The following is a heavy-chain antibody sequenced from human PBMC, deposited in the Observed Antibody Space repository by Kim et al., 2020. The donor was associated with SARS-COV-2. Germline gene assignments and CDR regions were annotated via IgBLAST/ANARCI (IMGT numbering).Heavy chain of an antibody. Sequence: GESLKISCKGSGYSFTNYWIGWVRQMPGKGLEWMGIIYPGDSDTRHSPSFQGQVTISADKSISPAYLQWSSLKASDTAMYYCARHVGYYYYYMDVWGKGSTGTVSS. J-gene: IGHJ6*03. CDR3: ARHVGYYYYYMDV. CDR1: GYSFTNYW. V-gene: IGHV5-51*01. CDR2: IYPGDSDT. D-gene: IGHD1-26*01.